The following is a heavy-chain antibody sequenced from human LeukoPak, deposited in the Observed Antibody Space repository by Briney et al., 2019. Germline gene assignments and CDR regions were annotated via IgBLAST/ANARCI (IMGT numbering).Heavy chain of an antibody. D-gene: IGHD6-6*01. CDR2: IYPGDSDT. CDR1: GYIFTNYW. CDR3: ARQTSSSSRVDY. J-gene: IGHJ4*02. Sequence: GESLKISCKGSGYIFTNYWIGWVRQMPGKSLEWMGTIYPGDSDTTYSPSFQGQVTISAVKSISTAYLQWSSLKASDTAMYYCARQTSSSSRVDYWGQGTLVTVSS. V-gene: IGHV5-51*01.